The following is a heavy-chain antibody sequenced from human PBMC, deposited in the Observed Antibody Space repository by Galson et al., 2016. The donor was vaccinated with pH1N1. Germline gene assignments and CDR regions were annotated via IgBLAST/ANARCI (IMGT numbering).Heavy chain of an antibody. CDR2: IYSTGGT. D-gene: IGHD4-17*01. V-gene: IGHV4-59*01. Sequence: EPLSLTCSVSGGSMFAYYWNWIRQPPGKGLEWIGYIYSTGGTNYNPSLKSRVAISVNTSNNQFSLNLISVTAADTAVYYCARGGTVTNPLATWGQGTLVTVSS. CDR3: ARGGTVTNPLAT. J-gene: IGHJ5*02. CDR1: GGSMFAYY.